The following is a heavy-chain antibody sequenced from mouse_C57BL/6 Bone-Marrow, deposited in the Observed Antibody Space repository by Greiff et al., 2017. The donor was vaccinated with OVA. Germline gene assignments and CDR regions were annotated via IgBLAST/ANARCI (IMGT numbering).Heavy chain of an antibody. V-gene: IGHV1-19*01. D-gene: IGHD4-1*01. CDR3: ARGGLTGAPFAY. CDR2: INPYNGGT. J-gene: IGHJ3*01. Sequence: EVQLQQSGPVLVKPGASVKMSCKASGYTFTDYYMNWVKQSHGKSLEWIGVINPYNGGTSYNQKFKGKATLTVDKSSSTAYMELNSLTSEDSAVYYCARGGLTGAPFAYWGQGTLVTVSA. CDR1: GYTFTDYY.